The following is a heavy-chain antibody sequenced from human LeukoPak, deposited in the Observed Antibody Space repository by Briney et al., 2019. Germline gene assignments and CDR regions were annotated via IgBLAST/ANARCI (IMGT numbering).Heavy chain of an antibody. CDR3: ARFALKTPPTD. Sequence: GGSLRLSCAASGFTFSSHWMSWVRQAPGKGLEWVANIKQDGSEKYYVDSVKGRFTISRDNAKNSLYLQMNSLRAEDTAVYYCARFALKTPPTDWGQGTLVTVSS. V-gene: IGHV3-7*01. CDR2: IKQDGSEK. J-gene: IGHJ4*02. CDR1: GFTFSSHW.